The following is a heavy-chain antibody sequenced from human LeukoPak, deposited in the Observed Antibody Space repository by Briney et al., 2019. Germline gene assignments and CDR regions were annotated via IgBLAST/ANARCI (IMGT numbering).Heavy chain of an antibody. CDR3: AKGSGYWFDP. Sequence: GGSLRLSCAASGFTFSSYGMHWVRQAPGKGLEWVAVIWYDGSNKYYADSVKGRFTISRDNSRNTLYLQMNSLRAEDTAVYYCAKGSGYWFDPWGQGTLVTVSS. CDR1: GFTFSSYG. CDR2: IWYDGSNK. J-gene: IGHJ5*02. V-gene: IGHV3-33*06. D-gene: IGHD3-3*01.